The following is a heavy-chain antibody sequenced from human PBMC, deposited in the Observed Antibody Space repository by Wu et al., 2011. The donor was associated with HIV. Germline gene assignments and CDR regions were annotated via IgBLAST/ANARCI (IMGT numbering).Heavy chain of an antibody. V-gene: IGHV1-2*02. CDR1: GGTFNSYV. D-gene: IGHD2-15*01. Sequence: QVQLVQSGAEVKKPGSSVKVSCQTSGGTFNSYVTSWVRQAPGQGLEWMGWINPNNGGTNYAQKFQGRVTMTRDTSISTAYMELSRLRSDDTAVYYCARPYCSGGNCLGFDYWGQGTLVTVSS. CDR3: ARPYCSGGNCLGFDY. J-gene: IGHJ4*02. CDR2: INPNNGGT.